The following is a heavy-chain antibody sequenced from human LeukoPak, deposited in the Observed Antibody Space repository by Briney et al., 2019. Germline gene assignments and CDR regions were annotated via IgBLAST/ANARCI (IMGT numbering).Heavy chain of an antibody. V-gene: IGHV4-30-4*01. J-gene: IGHJ5*02. CDR2: IYYSGST. CDR1: GGSISSGDYY. D-gene: IGHD5/OR15-5a*01. Sequence: SETLSLTCTVSGGSISSGDYYWSWIRQPPGKGLEWIGYIYYSGSTYYNPSLKSQVTISVDTSKNQFSLKLSSVTAADTAVYYCARESYIVFNWFDPWGQGTLVTVSS. CDR3: ARESYIVFNWFDP.